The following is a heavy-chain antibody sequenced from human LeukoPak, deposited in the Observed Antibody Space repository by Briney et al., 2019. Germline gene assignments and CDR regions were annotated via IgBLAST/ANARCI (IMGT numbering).Heavy chain of an antibody. CDR3: ARPGDGDYREPCVGSGKCPFDI. Sequence: ASVKVSXKASGGTFSSYAISWVRQAPGQGLEWMGGIIPIFCTANYAQKFQGRVTITADESTSTAYMELSSLRSEDTAVYYCARPGDGDYREPCVGSGKCPFDIWGQGTMVTVSS. D-gene: IGHD4-17*01. J-gene: IGHJ3*02. CDR2: IIPIFCTA. V-gene: IGHV1-69*13. CDR1: GGTFSSYA.